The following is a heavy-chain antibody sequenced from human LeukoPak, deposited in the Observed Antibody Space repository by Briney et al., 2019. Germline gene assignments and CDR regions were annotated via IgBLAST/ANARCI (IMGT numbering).Heavy chain of an antibody. CDR3: ARSEEKWLRYDSTYYFDY. V-gene: IGHV4-59*12. CDR2: IYYSGST. D-gene: IGHD5-12*01. J-gene: IGHJ4*02. Sequence: SETLSLTCTVSGGSISSYYWSWIRQPPGKGLEWIGYIYYSGSTNYNPSLKSRVTISVDTSKNQFSLQLNSVTPEDTAVYYCARSEEKWLRYDSTYYFDYWGQGTLVTVSS. CDR1: GGSISSYY.